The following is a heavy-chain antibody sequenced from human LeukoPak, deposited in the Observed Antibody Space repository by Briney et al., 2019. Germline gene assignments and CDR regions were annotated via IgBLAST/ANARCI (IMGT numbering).Heavy chain of an antibody. CDR3: AKDILVYSSNFDY. V-gene: IGHV3-43*02. D-gene: IGHD6-13*01. CDR1: GFTFSTYA. CDR2: ISGDGGST. J-gene: IGHJ4*02. Sequence: GGSLRLSCAPSGFTFSTYAMHWVRQAPGKGLEWVSLISGDGGSTYYADSVKGRFTISRDNSKNSLYLQMSSLRTEDTALYYCAKDILVYSSNFDYWGQGTLVTVSS.